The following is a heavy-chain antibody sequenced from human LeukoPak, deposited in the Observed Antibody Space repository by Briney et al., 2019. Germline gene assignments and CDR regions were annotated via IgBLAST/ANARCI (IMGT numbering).Heavy chain of an antibody. Sequence: QPGGSLRLSCAASGFTFSTYGMSWVRQAPGKGLEWVSGISGSGGSRFYTDSVKGRFTISRDNSKNTLYLQMNSLRAEDTAVYYCAKAGNRGYDYWGQGTLVTVSS. CDR3: AKAGNRGYDY. D-gene: IGHD1-1*01. V-gene: IGHV3-23*01. CDR2: ISGSGGSR. J-gene: IGHJ4*02. CDR1: GFTFSTYG.